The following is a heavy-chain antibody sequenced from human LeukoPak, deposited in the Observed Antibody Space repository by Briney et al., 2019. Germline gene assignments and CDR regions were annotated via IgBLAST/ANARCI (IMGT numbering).Heavy chain of an antibody. V-gene: IGHV3-53*01. J-gene: IGHJ6*02. D-gene: IGHD2-15*01. CDR3: ARLATYYYYGMDV. Sequence: GGSLRLSCAASGFTVSSNYMSWVRQAPGKGLEWVSVIYSGGSTYYADSVKGRFTISRDNSKNTLYPQMNSLRAEDTAVYYCARLATYYYYGMDVWGQGTTVTVSS. CDR1: GFTVSSNY. CDR2: IYSGGST.